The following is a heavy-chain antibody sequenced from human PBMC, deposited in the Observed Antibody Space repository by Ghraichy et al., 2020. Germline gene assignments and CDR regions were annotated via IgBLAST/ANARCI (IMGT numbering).Heavy chain of an antibody. Sequence: SETLSLTCAVYGGSFSGYYWSWIRQPPGKGLEWIGEINHSGSTNYNPSLKSRVTISVDTSKNQFSLKLSSVTAADTAVYYCARGSPTVTPGYSWFDPWGQGTLVTVSS. V-gene: IGHV4-34*01. CDR1: GGSFSGYY. CDR3: ARGSPTVTPGYSWFDP. CDR2: INHSGST. J-gene: IGHJ5*02. D-gene: IGHD4-17*01.